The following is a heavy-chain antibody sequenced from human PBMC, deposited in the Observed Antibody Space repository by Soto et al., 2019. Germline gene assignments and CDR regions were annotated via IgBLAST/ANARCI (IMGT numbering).Heavy chain of an antibody. CDR2: GYYSGST. CDR3: ATEETGPFGGAQVY. V-gene: IGHV4-39*01. CDR1: GGSISSSNYY. J-gene: IGHJ4*02. Sequence: SETLSLSCTVFGGSISSSNYYYGWIRQPPGKGLEWIGSGYYSGSTFYNPSLKSRVAISVDTSKNQFSLKLSSVTAAETAVYYCATEETGPFGGAQVYWGQGILVTVS. D-gene: IGHD3-16*01.